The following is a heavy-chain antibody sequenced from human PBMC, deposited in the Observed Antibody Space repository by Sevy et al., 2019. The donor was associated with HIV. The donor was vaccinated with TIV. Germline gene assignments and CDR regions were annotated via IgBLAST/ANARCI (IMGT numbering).Heavy chain of an antibody. V-gene: IGHV1-69*06. CDR2: IIPIFGTA. D-gene: IGHD3-9*01. J-gene: IGHJ5*02. CDR3: ARTLSHLRYFDWGAPYGWFDP. Sequence: ASVKVSCKASGGTFSSYAISWVRQAPGQGLEWMGGIIPIFGTANYAQKFQGRVTITADKSTRTAYMELSSLRSEDTAVYYCARTLSHLRYFDWGAPYGWFDPWGQGTLVTVSS. CDR1: GGTFSSYA.